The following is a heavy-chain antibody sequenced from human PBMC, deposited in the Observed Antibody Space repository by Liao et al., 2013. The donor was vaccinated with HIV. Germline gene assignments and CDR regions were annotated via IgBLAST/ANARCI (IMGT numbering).Heavy chain of an antibody. CDR2: INHTGST. CDR3: ARAAASGWNYYYYMDI. V-gene: IGHV4-39*07. D-gene: IGHD6-19*01. Sequence: QLQLQESGPGLVKPSETLSLYCTVSGVSITRTTYYWGWIRQPPGKGLEWIGDINHTGSTNYNPSLKSRVTISVDTSKNQFSLRLTSVTAADTALYYCARAAASGWNYYYYMDIWGRGTTVTVSS. J-gene: IGHJ6*03. CDR1: GVSITRTTYY.